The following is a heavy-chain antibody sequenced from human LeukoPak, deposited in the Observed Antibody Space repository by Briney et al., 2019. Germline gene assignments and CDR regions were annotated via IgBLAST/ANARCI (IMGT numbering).Heavy chain of an antibody. CDR1: GVTFSSYA. CDR2: IIPIFGTA. D-gene: IGHD1-7*01. J-gene: IGHJ6*03. Sequence: ASVKVSCKASGVTFSSYAISWVRQAPGQGLEWMGGIIPIFGTANYAQKFQGRVTITADKSTSTAYMELSSLRSEDTAVYYCARSKGTRSPLRHYMDVWGKGTTVTVSS. V-gene: IGHV1-69*06. CDR3: ARSKGTRSPLRHYMDV.